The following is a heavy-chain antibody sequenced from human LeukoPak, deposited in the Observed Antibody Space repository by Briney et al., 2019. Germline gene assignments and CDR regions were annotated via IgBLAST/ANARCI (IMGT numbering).Heavy chain of an antibody. CDR1: GFTFSSYG. CDR2: IWYDGSNK. D-gene: IGHD5-12*01. CDR3: ARDSSMATIDY. Sequence: GGSLRLSCAASGFTFSSYGMHWVRQAPGKGLERVAVIWYDGSNKYYADSVKGRFTISRDNSKNTLYLQMNSLRAEDTAVYYCARDSSMATIDYWGQGTLVTVSS. V-gene: IGHV3-33*01. J-gene: IGHJ4*02.